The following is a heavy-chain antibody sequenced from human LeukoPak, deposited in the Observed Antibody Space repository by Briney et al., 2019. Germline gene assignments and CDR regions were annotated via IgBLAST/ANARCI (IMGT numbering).Heavy chain of an antibody. Sequence: SVKVSCKASGGTFSSYAISWVRQAPGQGLEWMGGIIPIFGTANYAQKFQGRVTITADESTSTAYMELSSLRSEDTAVYYCARDLSPGTTKRIPNWFDPWGQGTLVTVSS. CDR1: GGTFSSYA. D-gene: IGHD1-1*01. CDR3: ARDLSPGTTKRIPNWFDP. CDR2: IIPIFGTA. J-gene: IGHJ5*02. V-gene: IGHV1-69*13.